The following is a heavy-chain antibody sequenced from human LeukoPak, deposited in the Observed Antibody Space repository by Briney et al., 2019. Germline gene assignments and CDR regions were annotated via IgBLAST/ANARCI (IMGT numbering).Heavy chain of an antibody. J-gene: IGHJ3*02. D-gene: IGHD3-22*01. Sequence: GGSLRLSCTASGFTFGDYAMSWFRQAPGKGLEWVGFIRSKAYGGTTEYAASVKGRFTTSRDDSKSIAYLQMNSLKTEDTAVYYCTTGHYYDSSGYYYDAFDIWGQGTMVTVSS. V-gene: IGHV3-49*03. CDR1: GFTFGDYA. CDR3: TTGHYYDSSGYYYDAFDI. CDR2: IRSKAYGGTT.